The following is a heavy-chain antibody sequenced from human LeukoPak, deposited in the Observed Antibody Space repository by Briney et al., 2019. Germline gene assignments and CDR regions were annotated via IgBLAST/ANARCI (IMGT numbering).Heavy chain of an antibody. J-gene: IGHJ4*02. Sequence: ASVKVSCKVSGYTLTELSMHWVRQAPGKGLEWMGGFDPEDGETIYAQKFQGRVTMTEDTSTDTAYMELSSLRSEDTAVYYCATKLGVPAALLFDYWGQGTLVTVSS. CDR2: FDPEDGET. D-gene: IGHD2-2*01. V-gene: IGHV1-24*01. CDR3: ATKLGVPAALLFDY. CDR1: GYTLTELS.